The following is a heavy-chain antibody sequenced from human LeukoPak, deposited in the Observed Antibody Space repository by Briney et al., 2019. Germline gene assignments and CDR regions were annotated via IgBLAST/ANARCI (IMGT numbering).Heavy chain of an antibody. CDR3: PRDRVTFDY. CDR2: VKQDGGEK. V-gene: IGHV3-7*01. CDR1: GFTFSSYA. Sequence: PGGSLRLSCAASGFTFSSYAMSWVRQAPVKGLEWVANVKQDGGEKYYVDSVKGRFTISRDNAKNSLYLQMNSLRAEDTAVYYCPRDRVTFDYWGQGTLVTVSS. J-gene: IGHJ4*02. D-gene: IGHD4-4*01.